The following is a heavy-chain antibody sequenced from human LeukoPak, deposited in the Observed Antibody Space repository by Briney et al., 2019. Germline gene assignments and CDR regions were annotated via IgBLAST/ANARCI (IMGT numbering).Heavy chain of an antibody. D-gene: IGHD3-22*01. V-gene: IGHV3-21*01. CDR1: GFTFSSYS. CDR3: ARRTYYSDTSGYHVDY. CDR2: ISSGSTYI. Sequence: PGGSLRLSCAASGFTFSSYSMNWVRQAPGKGLEWVSSISSGSTYIYYADSMKGRFTISRDNAKNSLYLQMNSLRAEDTAVYYCARRTYYSDTSGYHVDYWGQGTLVTVSS. J-gene: IGHJ4*02.